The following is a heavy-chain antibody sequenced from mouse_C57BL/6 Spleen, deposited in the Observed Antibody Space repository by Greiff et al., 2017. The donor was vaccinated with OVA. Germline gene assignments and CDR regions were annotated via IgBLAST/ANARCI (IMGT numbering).Heavy chain of an antibody. CDR2: ISSGSSTI. V-gene: IGHV5-17*01. CDR1: GFTFSDYG. Sequence: DVMLVESGGGLVKPGGSLKLSCAASGFTFSDYGMHWVRQAPEKGLEWVAYISSGSSTIYYADTVKGRFTISRDNATNTLFLQMTSLRSEDTAMYYCARTGTLAYYFDYWGQGTTLTVSS. J-gene: IGHJ2*01. D-gene: IGHD4-1*01. CDR3: ARTGTLAYYFDY.